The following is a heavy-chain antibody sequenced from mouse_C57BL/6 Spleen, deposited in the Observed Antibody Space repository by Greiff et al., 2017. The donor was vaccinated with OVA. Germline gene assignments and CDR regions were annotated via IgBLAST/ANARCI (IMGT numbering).Heavy chain of an antibody. D-gene: IGHD2-4*01. J-gene: IGHJ4*01. CDR3: ARALIYYDYGYAMDY. CDR1: GFTFSSYA. V-gene: IGHV5-4*01. CDR2: ISDGGSYT. Sequence: DVHLVESGGGLVKPGGSLKLSCAASGFTFSSYAMSWVRQTPEKRLEWVATISDGGSYTYYPDNVKGRFTISRDNAKNNLYLQMSHLKSEDTAMYYCARALIYYDYGYAMDYWGQGTSVTVSS.